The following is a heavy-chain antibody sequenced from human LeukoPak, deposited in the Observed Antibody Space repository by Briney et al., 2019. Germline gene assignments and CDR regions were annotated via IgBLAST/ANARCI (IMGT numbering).Heavy chain of an antibody. D-gene: IGHD3-10*01. CDR2: INHSGST. J-gene: IGHJ4*02. CDR3: ARKFITMVRGVRYFDY. V-gene: IGHV4-34*01. Sequence: SETLSLTCAVYGGSFSGYYWSWIRQPPGKGLEWIGEINHSGSTNYNPSLKSRVTISVDTSKNQFSLKLSSVTAADTAVYYCARKFITMVRGVRYFDYWGQGTLVTVSS. CDR1: GGSFSGYY.